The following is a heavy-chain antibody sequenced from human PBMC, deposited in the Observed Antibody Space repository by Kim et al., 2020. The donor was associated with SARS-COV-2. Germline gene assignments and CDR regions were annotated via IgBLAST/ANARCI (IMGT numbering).Heavy chain of an antibody. CDR1: GCRFSGYD. Sequence: GGSLRLSCAASGCRFSGYDIHWVRQAPGKGLEWIAVIWYDGSNKFYAASVKGGFTISEDFNENTVFLQRNGLRAEDTAIYYCARDPEATVTTVRAYGMDV. D-gene: IGHD4-17*01. J-gene: IGHJ6*01. CDR2: IWYDGSNK. CDR3: ARDPEATVTTVRAYGMDV. V-gene: IGHV3-33*01.